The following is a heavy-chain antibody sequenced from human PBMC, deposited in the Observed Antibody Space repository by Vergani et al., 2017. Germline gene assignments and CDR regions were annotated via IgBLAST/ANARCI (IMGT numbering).Heavy chain of an antibody. J-gene: IGHJ5*02. D-gene: IGHD6-13*01. CDR2: LSTTGGA. CDR1: GVSVTDYN. CDR3: AGDTHSWQRADR. V-gene: IGHV4-59*02. Sequence: QAQLQESGPGLVKPSETLSLTCHVFGVSVTDYNCNWIRQAPGKGLEWIGSLSTTGGATPASHNPSLKSRVSISVDTSKCQFSLRLTSVTAADSAIYYCAGDTHSWQRADRWGQGLLVSVSS.